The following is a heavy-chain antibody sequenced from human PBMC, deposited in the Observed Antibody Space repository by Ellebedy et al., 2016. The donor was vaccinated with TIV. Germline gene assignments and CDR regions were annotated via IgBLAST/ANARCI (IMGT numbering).Heavy chain of an antibody. Sequence: GESLKISCAASGFTFSGNWMHWVRQAPGKGLVWVSRINSDGRSTTYAASVKGRFTISRDNAKNTLYLQMNSLRAEDTAVYYCVRDLSPLYGSGRLYGMDVWGPGTTVTVSS. CDR2: INSDGRST. J-gene: IGHJ6*02. V-gene: IGHV3-74*01. CDR1: GFTFSGNW. CDR3: VRDLSPLYGSGRLYGMDV. D-gene: IGHD3-10*01.